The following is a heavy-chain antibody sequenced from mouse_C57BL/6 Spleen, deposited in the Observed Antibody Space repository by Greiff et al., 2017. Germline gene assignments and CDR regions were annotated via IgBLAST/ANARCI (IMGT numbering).Heavy chain of an antibody. J-gene: IGHJ2*01. Sequence: QVQLQQSDAELVKPGASVKISCKVSGYTFTDHTIHWMKQRPEQGLEWIGYIYPRDGSTKYTEKFKGKATLTADESSSTAYMQLNSLTSEDSAVYFCARAAIQPDGDYFDYWGQGTTRTVSS. CDR1: GYTFTDHT. D-gene: IGHD6-1*01. CDR3: ARAAIQPDGDYFDY. V-gene: IGHV1-78*01. CDR2: IYPRDGST.